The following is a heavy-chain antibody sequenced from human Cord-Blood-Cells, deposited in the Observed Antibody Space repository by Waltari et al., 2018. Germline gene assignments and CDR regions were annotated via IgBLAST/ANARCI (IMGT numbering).Heavy chain of an antibody. CDR3: ARGRSGSSNWFDP. CDR2: MNPNSGNT. CDR1: GSPVTSYH. Sequence: QVQLVQSGAEVKKPGASVKVSCKASGSPVTSYHINWVRQATGQGLEWMGWMNPNSGNTGYAQKFQGRVTITRNTSISTAYMELSSLRSEDTAVYYCARGRSGSSNWFDPWGQGTLVTVSS. J-gene: IGHJ5*02. V-gene: IGHV1-8*03. D-gene: IGHD6-6*01.